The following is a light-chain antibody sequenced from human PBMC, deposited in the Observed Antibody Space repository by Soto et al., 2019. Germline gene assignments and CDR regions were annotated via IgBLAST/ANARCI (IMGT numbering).Light chain of an antibody. CDR3: QQCDSVLGT. CDR1: QSISHW. Sequence: DIQMTQSPATLSASVGDSVTITCRASQSISHWLAWYQQKPGKAPKFLIYDASSLESGVPSRFSGSGSGTEFTLTISSLQPDDFATYYCQQCDSVLGTFGPGTKVDIK. CDR2: DAS. J-gene: IGKJ1*01. V-gene: IGKV1-5*01.